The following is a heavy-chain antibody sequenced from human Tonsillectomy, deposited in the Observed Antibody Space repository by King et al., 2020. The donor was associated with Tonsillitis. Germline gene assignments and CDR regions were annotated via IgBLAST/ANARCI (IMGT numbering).Heavy chain of an antibody. V-gene: IGHV3-30*18. CDR1: GFSFRNYG. D-gene: IGHD3-10*01. Sequence: VQLVQSGGTVVQPGKSLRLSCAASGFSFRNYGMHWVRQAPGKGLEWVAVTSYNEDNKRYGVFVKGRFTISRDNSRNTLYLQMNSLRAEDTAAYYCAKDYSYASGNYYYMDVWGKGTTVTVSS. CDR3: AKDYSYASGNYYYMDV. J-gene: IGHJ6*03. CDR2: TSYNEDNK.